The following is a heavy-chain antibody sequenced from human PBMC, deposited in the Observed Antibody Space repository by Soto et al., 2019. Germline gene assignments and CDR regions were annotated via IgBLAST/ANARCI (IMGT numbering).Heavy chain of an antibody. CDR1: GGSISSSSYY. J-gene: IGHJ4*02. V-gene: IGHV4-39*01. Sequence: QLQLQESGPGLVKPSETLSLTCTVSGGSISSSSYYWGWIRQPPGKGLEWIGRIYYSGSTYYNPFLKVRVPISVDTAKNQFSLKLSSVTAADTAVYYCATLWGQDWGQGTLVTVSS. D-gene: IGHD3-10*01. CDR2: IYYSGST. CDR3: ATLWGQD.